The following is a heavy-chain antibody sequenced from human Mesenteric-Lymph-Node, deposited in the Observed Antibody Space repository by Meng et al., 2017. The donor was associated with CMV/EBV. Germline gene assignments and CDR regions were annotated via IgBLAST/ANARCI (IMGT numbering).Heavy chain of an antibody. J-gene: IGHJ4*02. CDR2: INAGDGAT. V-gene: IGHV1-3*01. D-gene: IGHD3-10*01. CDR3: AREVLLWFGELGH. CDR1: GYSFTTYI. Sequence: KASGYSFTTYIIHWVRQAPGQRLERMGWINAGDGATKYSQKFQGRVSMTRDTSATTAYMELSSLRSDDTAVYYCAREVLLWFGELGHWGQGTLVTVSS.